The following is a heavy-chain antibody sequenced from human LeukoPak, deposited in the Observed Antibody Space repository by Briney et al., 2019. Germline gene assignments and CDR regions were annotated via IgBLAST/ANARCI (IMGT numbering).Heavy chain of an antibody. CDR1: GFTFTNHG. V-gene: IGHV3-33*01. J-gene: IGHJ4*02. D-gene: IGHD6-6*01. CDR3: ARDIAARRVDN. CDR2: IWYDGSNK. Sequence: GESLKISCAASGFTFTNHGMHWVRQAPGKGVEWVAVIWYDGSNKYYADSVKGRFTISKDNSKSTLYLQMNGLRADDTAVYYCARDIAARRVDNWGQGTLVSVSS.